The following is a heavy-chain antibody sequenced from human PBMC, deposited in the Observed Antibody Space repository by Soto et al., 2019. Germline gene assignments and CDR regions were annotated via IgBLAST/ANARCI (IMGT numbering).Heavy chain of an antibody. V-gene: IGHV4-31*03. J-gene: IGHJ5*02. CDR2: VFHSGST. D-gene: IGHD3-16*01. CDR1: RGSINSGGYY. Sequence: QVQLQESGPGLLKPSQTLSLICTVSRGSINSGGYYWHWIRQHPGKGLEWIGYVFHSGSTYYNPSFRSRVTTSMDTSKNQFSLTLSSVTAADTAIYYCARGGGEDNYFGPWGQGTLVTVSS. CDR3: ARGGGEDNYFGP.